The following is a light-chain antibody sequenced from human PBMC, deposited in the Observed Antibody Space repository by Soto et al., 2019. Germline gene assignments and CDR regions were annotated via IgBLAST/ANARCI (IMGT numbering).Light chain of an antibody. CDR3: HQYYTSLWT. J-gene: IGKJ1*01. V-gene: IGKV4-1*01. Sequence: DIVMTQSPDSLAVSLGERATINCKSSQSILYSSNNKNHLAWYQQKPGQPPKLLLYWSSTRESGVPDRFSGSGSGTDFTLTISSLQAEDVAVYYCHQYYTSLWTFGQVTKVEIK. CDR1: QSILYSSNNKNH. CDR2: WSS.